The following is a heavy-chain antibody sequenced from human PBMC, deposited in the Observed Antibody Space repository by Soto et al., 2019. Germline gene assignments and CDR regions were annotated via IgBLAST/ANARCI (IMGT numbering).Heavy chain of an antibody. V-gene: IGHV4-30-2*01. D-gene: IGHD6-19*01. CDR1: GGSISSGGHS. J-gene: IGHJ4*02. CDR2: ISHSGST. CDR3: ARGRLLPAY. Sequence: SETLSLSCAVSGGSISSGGHSWSWIRQPPGKGLEWIGYISHSGSTYYNPSPKSRVTISVDRSKNQFSLKLSSVTAAVTAVYYCARGRLLPAYWGQGTLVTVSS.